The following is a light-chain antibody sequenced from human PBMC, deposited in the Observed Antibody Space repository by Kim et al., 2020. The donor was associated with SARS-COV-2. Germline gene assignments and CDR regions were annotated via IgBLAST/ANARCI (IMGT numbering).Light chain of an antibody. Sequence: DIQMTQSPSSLSASVGDRVTITCRASQDISRYLNWYQQKPGKAPKLLIYTASSLQSGVPSRFTGSGSETDFTLTITSLLPEDFATYYCQQTSSAPRTFGQGTKVDIK. J-gene: IGKJ1*01. V-gene: IGKV1-39*01. CDR3: QQTSSAPRT. CDR1: QDISRY. CDR2: TAS.